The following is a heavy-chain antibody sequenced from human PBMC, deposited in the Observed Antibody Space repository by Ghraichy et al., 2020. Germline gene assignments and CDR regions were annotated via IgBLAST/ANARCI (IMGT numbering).Heavy chain of an antibody. CDR3: AKGTSSSWYLGSD. CDR2: ISWNSGTI. Sequence: GGSLRLSCAASGFTFDDYAMHWVRQAPGKGLEWVSGISWNSGTIGYADSVKGQFTISRDNAKNSLYLQMNSLRAEDTALYYCAKGTSSSWYLGSDWGQGTLVTVSS. D-gene: IGHD6-13*01. CDR1: GFTFDDYA. J-gene: IGHJ4*02. V-gene: IGHV3-9*01.